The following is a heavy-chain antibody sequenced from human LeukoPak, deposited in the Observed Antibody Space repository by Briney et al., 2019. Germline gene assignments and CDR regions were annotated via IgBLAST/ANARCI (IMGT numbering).Heavy chain of an antibody. J-gene: IGHJ4*02. V-gene: IGHV4-4*02. CDR2: IYHSGST. Sequence: SGTLSLTCAVSGGSISSSNWWSWVRQPPGKGLEWIGEIYHSGSTNYNPSLKSRVTISVDKSKNQFSLKVKSVTAADTAVHYCASLVVVITAGGDYWGQGTLVTVSS. D-gene: IGHD3-22*01. CDR1: GGSISSSNW. CDR3: ASLVVVITAGGDY.